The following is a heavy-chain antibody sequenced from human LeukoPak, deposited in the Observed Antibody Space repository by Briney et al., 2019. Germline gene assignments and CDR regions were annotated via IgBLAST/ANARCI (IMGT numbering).Heavy chain of an antibody. CDR1: GYTFTSYG. CDR3: ARVGVLWFGELFKGDFDY. V-gene: IGHV1-18*01. D-gene: IGHD3-10*01. CDR2: ISAYNGNT. Sequence: ASVKVSCKASGYTFTSYGISWVRQAPGQGLEWMGWISAYNGNTNYAQKLQGRVTMTTDTSTSTAYMELRSLRSDDKAVYYCARVGVLWFGELFKGDFDYWGQGTLVTVSS. J-gene: IGHJ4*02.